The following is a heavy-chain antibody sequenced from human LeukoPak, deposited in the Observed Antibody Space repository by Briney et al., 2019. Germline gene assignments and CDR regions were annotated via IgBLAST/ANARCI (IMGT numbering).Heavy chain of an antibody. CDR1: GYSINTGYY. Sequence: PSETLSLTCTVSGYSINTGYYGGWIRQPPGKGLEWIGGVSHSGDSYYNPSLKGRVTISLHTSRIQFPLNLSSVTAADTAVYYCAREGPTGTQRGYFDLWGRGTLVTVSS. CDR2: VSHSGDS. CDR3: AREGPTGTQRGYFDL. V-gene: IGHV4-38-2*02. J-gene: IGHJ2*01. D-gene: IGHD1-1*01.